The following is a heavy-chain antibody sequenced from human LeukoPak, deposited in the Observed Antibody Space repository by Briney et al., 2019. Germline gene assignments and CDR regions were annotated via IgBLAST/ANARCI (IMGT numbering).Heavy chain of an antibody. CDR2: ISSSRTTI. V-gene: IGHV3-48*04. J-gene: IGHJ4*02. CDR3: ARVDWELLDGDFDY. CDR1: GFTFSSYS. Sequence: PGGSLRLSCAASGFTFSSYSMTWVRQAPGKGLEWVAYISSSRTTIYYAESVKGRFTVPRDHAKNSLHLQMNSLRGEDTAVYYCARVDWELLDGDFDYWGQGTLVTVSA. D-gene: IGHD1-26*01.